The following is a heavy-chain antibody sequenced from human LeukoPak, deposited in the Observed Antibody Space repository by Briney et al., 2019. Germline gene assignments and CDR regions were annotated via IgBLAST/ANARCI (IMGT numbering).Heavy chain of an antibody. J-gene: IGHJ4*02. V-gene: IGHV4-59*08. CDR3: ARRLYYDSSGYYGGDYFDY. Sequence: SETLSLTCSVSGGSISDYYWSWIRLSPGTGLEWIGYMDYSGSAAYNPSLRGRVTISIDTSKKQFSLEVTSVTAADTAVYFCARRLYYDSSGYYGGDYFDYWGQGTLVTVSS. CDR1: GGSISDYY. CDR2: MDYSGSA. D-gene: IGHD3-22*01.